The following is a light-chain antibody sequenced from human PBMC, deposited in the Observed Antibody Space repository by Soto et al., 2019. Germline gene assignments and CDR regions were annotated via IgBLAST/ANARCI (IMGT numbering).Light chain of an antibody. Sequence: QSVLTQTPSASGTPGQRVTISCSGSNSNIGSNTVNWYQQLPGTAPKLLIYGNNQRPSGVPDRFSGSKSGTSASLAMSGLQSEDEADYYCAAWDDGLNGDVFGTGTKLTVL. J-gene: IGLJ1*01. CDR3: AAWDDGLNGDV. V-gene: IGLV1-44*01. CDR2: GNN. CDR1: NSNIGSNT.